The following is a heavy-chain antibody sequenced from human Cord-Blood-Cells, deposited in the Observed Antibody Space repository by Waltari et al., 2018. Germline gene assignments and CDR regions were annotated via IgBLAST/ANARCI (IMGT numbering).Heavy chain of an antibody. CDR3: AQARFVELLLRY. CDR2: KNPKRGNK. J-gene: IGHJ4*02. CDR1: GYTFTSYD. V-gene: IGHV1-8*02. Sequence: QVQLVQSGAEVKKPGASVKVSCKASGYTFTSYDINWVRQATGQGLEGGGWKNPKRGNKGYAQKIQGRVTMTRNTAIGTAYMELSSMRSEDTAVYYCAQARFVELLLRYWGQGTLVTVSS. D-gene: IGHD3-10*01.